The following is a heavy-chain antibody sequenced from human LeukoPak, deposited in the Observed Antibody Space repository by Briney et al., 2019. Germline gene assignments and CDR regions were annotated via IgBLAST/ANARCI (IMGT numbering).Heavy chain of an antibody. CDR2: IYYSGST. Sequence: NTSETLSLTCTVSGGSVSSGSYYWSWLRQPPGKGLEWIGYIYYSGSTNYNPSLKSRVTISVDTSKNQFSLKLSSVTAADTAVYYCARDDYGGNSPNSYYYYYGMDVWGLGTTVTVSS. CDR1: GGSVSSGSYY. V-gene: IGHV4-61*01. J-gene: IGHJ6*02. CDR3: ARDDYGGNSPNSYYYYYGMDV. D-gene: IGHD4-23*01.